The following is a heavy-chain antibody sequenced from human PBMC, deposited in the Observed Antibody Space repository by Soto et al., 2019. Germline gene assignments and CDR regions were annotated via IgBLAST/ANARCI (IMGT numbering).Heavy chain of an antibody. CDR3: ARGGADTAMAHDY. CDR1: GFTFSRYW. Sequence: GGSLRLSFAASGFTFSRYWMHWVRQAPGKGLVWVSRINPDGSTTNYADSVKGRFTISRDSAKNTLHLQVNSARVEDTAVYYCARGGADTAMAHDYWGQGSLVTVSS. V-gene: IGHV3-74*01. J-gene: IGHJ4*02. CDR2: INPDGSTT. D-gene: IGHD5-18*01.